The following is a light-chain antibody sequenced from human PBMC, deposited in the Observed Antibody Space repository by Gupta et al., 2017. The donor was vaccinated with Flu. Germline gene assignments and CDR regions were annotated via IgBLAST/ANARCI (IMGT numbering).Light chain of an antibody. CDR2: DVS. CDR1: SSDIGNYNH. J-gene: IGLJ3*02. Sequence: LTQTPSATGPPRQSVTISCTGTSSDIGNYNHASWYQQHPVKAPKLLIYDVSERPSGVPDRFFGSKSGNTAFVTVTVRHAEDEADYYCSSDAASNYWLFGGVSKVTVL. V-gene: IGLV2-8*01. CDR3: SSDAASNYWL.